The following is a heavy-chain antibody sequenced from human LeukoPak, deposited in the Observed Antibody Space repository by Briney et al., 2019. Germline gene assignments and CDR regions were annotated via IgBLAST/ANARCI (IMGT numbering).Heavy chain of an antibody. D-gene: IGHD6-13*01. J-gene: IGHJ4*02. CDR2: ISGSGAGT. Sequence: ETLSLTCTVSGGSISSSSYYWGWIRQPPGKGLEWVSSISGSGAGTYYADSVKGRFTISRDNSKNTLYLQMNSLRAEDTAVYYCALSRAGIEAAAIDYWGQGTLVTVSS. V-gene: IGHV3-23*01. CDR1: GGSISSSSYY. CDR3: ALSRAGIEAAAIDY.